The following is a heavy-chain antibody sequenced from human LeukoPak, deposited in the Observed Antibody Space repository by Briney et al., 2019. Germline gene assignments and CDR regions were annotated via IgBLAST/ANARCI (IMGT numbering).Heavy chain of an antibody. CDR2: IYYSGST. CDR1: GVSISSYY. Sequence: SETLSPTCTVSGVSISSYYWSWIRQPPGKGLEWIGYIYYSGSTNYNPSLKSRVTISVDTSKNQFSLKLSSVTAADTAVYYCASMKILNYYDSSGYPGAYFDYWGQGTLVTVSS. J-gene: IGHJ4*02. D-gene: IGHD3-22*01. CDR3: ASMKILNYYDSSGYPGAYFDY. V-gene: IGHV4-59*01.